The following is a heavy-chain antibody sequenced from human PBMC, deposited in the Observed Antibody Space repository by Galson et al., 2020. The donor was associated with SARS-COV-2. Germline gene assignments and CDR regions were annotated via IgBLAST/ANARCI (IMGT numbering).Heavy chain of an antibody. CDR2: IYSGGST. CDR3: VKGVNYYDSSGPY. V-gene: IGHV3-23*03. D-gene: IGHD3-22*01. CDR1: GFPLRSYA. Sequence: GGSLRLSCAASGFPLRSYAMSWVRQAPGKGLEWVSVIYSGGSTYYADSVKGRFTISRDNAKNTLNLQMNSLRVEDTAVYYCVKGVNYYDSSGPYWGQGTLVTVSS. J-gene: IGHJ4*02.